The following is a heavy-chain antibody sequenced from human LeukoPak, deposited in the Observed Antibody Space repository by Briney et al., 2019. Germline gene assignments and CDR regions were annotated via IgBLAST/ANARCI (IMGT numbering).Heavy chain of an antibody. CDR3: TRRHDYGDYLNWFDP. Sequence: GGSLRLSCAASGFTFTNAWMTWVRQVPGKGLEWVGHIKSKTDGGTTDYAAPVKGRFTILRDDSENTLYLQMKSLKIEDAAVYYCTRRHDYGDYLNWFDPWGQGTLVIVSS. V-gene: IGHV3-15*01. CDR1: GFTFTNAW. D-gene: IGHD4-17*01. J-gene: IGHJ5*02. CDR2: IKSKTDGGTT.